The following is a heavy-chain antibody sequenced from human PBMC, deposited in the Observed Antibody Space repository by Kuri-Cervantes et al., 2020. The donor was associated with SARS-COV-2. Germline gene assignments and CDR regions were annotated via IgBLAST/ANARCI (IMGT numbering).Heavy chain of an antibody. CDR3: ARDLLNYYDSSGYGY. CDR2: ISSSGSTI. CDR1: GFIFSDYY. J-gene: IGHJ4*02. D-gene: IGHD3-22*01. V-gene: IGHV3-11*01. Sequence: GESLNSSCAASGFIFSDYYMSWIRRAPGKGLEWVSYISSSGSTIYYADSVKGRFTISRDNAKNSLYLQMNSLRADYTAVYYCARDLLNYYDSSGYGYWGQGTLVTVSS.